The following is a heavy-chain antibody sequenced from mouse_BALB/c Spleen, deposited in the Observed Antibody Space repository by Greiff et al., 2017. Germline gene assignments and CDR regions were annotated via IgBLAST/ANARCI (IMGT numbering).Heavy chain of an antibody. D-gene: IGHD2-3*01. Sequence: EVKLMESGPELVKPGASVKMSCKASGYTFTSYVMHWVKQKPGQGLEWIGYINPYNDGTKYNEKFKGKATLTSDKSSSTAYMELSSLTSEDSAVYYCARWGDGYYEWFAYWGQGTLVTVSA. CDR1: GYTFTSYV. CDR2: INPYNDGT. J-gene: IGHJ3*01. V-gene: IGHV1-14*01. CDR3: ARWGDGYYEWFAY.